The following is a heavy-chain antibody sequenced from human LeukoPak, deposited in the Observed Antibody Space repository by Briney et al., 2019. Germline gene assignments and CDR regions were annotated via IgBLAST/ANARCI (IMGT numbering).Heavy chain of an antibody. D-gene: IGHD6-19*01. CDR3: ARVVAVAAKDY. V-gene: IGHV3-74*01. Sequence: GGSLRLSCAASGFTFSSYWMHWVRQAPGKGLVWVSRINSDGSSTSYADSVKGRFTISRDNAKNTLYLQMNSLRAEDTAVYYCARVVAVAAKDYWGQGTLVTVSS. CDR2: INSDGSST. J-gene: IGHJ4*02. CDR1: GFTFSSYW.